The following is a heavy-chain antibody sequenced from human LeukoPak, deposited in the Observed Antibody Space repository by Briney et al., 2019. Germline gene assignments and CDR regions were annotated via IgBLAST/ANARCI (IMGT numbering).Heavy chain of an antibody. Sequence: PPGRSLRLSCAASGFDFSSYAMHWVRQAPGKGLEWMAVIIYDGSNKNYADSVKGRFTISRDNSRNTLYMKMNSLRVEDTAVYYCARATFGDGYFDYWGQGTLVTVSS. CDR1: GFDFSSYA. CDR3: ARATFGDGYFDY. CDR2: IIYDGSNK. V-gene: IGHV3-30*04. D-gene: IGHD3-16*01. J-gene: IGHJ4*02.